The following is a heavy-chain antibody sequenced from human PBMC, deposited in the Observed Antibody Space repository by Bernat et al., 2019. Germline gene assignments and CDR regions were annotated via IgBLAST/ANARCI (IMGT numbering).Heavy chain of an antibody. CDR3: TTNPHYDFWSGSSYYGMDV. CDR1: GFTFSDYI. CDR2: MRSKTYGEST. D-gene: IGHD3-3*01. J-gene: IGHJ6*02. Sequence: VQLVESGGGLVQPGRSLRLSCTASGFTFSDYIVTWFRQAPGKGLEWVSFMRSKTYGESTEYAASVKGRFTISRDDPKSIAYLQMNGLKTEDTAVYYCTTNPHYDFWSGSSYYGMDVWGHGTTVPVSS. V-gene: IGHV3-49*03.